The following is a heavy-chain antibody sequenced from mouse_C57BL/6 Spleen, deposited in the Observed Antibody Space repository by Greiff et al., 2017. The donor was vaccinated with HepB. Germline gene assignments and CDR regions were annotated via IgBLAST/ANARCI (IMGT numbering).Heavy chain of an antibody. D-gene: IGHD1-1*01. Sequence: EVKLVESGGGLVQPKGSLKLSCAASGFTFNTYAMHWVRQAPGKGLEWVARIRSKSSNYATYYADSVKDRFTISRDDSQSMLYLQMNNLKTEDTAMYYCVRELNYGSSYGYWYFDVWGTGTTVTVSS. CDR1: GFTFNTYA. CDR3: VRELNYGSSYGYWYFDV. CDR2: IRSKSSNYAT. V-gene: IGHV10-3*01. J-gene: IGHJ1*03.